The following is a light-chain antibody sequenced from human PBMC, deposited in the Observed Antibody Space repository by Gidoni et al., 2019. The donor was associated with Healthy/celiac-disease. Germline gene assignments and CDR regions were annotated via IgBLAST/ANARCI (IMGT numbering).Light chain of an antibody. CDR2: AAS. CDR1: QGISSY. V-gene: IGKV1-9*01. Sequence: DIQCSQSPSFLSASLGDRVTITCRASQGISSYLAWYQQKPGKAPKLLIYAASTLQSGVPSRFSGSGSGTEFTLTISSLQPEDFATYYCQQLNSYPITFGQGTRLEIK. CDR3: QQLNSYPIT. J-gene: IGKJ5*01.